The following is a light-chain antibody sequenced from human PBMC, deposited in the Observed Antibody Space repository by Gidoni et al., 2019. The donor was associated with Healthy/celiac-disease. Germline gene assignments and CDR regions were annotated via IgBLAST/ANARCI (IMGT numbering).Light chain of an antibody. CDR3: CSYAGSYTPVV. Sequence: QSALTQPRSVSGSPGQSATISCTGTSSDVGGYNYVSWYQQHPGKAPKLMIYDVSKRPSGVPDRFSGSKSGKTASLTISGLQAEDEADYYCCSYAGSYTPVVFGGGTKLTVL. V-gene: IGLV2-11*01. CDR2: DVS. CDR1: SSDVGGYNY. J-gene: IGLJ2*01.